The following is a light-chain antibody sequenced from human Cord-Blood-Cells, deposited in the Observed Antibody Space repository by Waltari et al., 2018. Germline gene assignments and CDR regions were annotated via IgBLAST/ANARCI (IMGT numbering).Light chain of an antibody. V-gene: IGLV2-23*01. CDR1: RSDVGGYKL. J-gene: IGLJ2*01. Sequence: QSALTQPASVSGSPGQSITIPCTCTRSDVGGYKLISWYQQHPGKAPKLMIYEGSKRPSGVSNRFSGSKSGNTASLTISGLQAEDEADYYCCSYAGSSNVVFGGGTKLTVL. CDR3: CSYAGSSNVV. CDR2: EGS.